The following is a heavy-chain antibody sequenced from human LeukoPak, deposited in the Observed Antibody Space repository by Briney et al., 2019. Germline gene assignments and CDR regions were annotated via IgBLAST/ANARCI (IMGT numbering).Heavy chain of an antibody. CDR2: ITSSSSTI. J-gene: IGHJ3*02. V-gene: IGHV3-48*02. CDR1: GFTFSTYS. Sequence: GGSLGLSCAASGFTFSTYSMNWVRQAPGKGLEWVSYITSSSSTIYYADSVRGRFTISRDNAKNSLYLQMNSLRDEDTAVYYCARVDWMIGAFDIWGQGTMVTVSS. D-gene: IGHD3-22*01. CDR3: ARVDWMIGAFDI.